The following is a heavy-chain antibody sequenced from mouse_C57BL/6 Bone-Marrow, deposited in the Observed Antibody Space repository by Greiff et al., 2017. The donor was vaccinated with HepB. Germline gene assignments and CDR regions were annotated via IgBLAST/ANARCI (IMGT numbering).Heavy chain of an antibody. J-gene: IGHJ2*01. CDR3: ASIYYYGSRDY. Sequence: EVKLQESGPGLVKPSQSLSLTCSVPGYSITSGYYWTWIRQFPGNKLEWMGYISYDGSNNYNPSLKNRISITRDTSKNQFFLKLNSVTTEDTATYYCASIYYYGSRDYWGQGTTLTVSS. CDR1: GYSITSGYY. CDR2: ISYDGSN. V-gene: IGHV3-6*01. D-gene: IGHD1-1*01.